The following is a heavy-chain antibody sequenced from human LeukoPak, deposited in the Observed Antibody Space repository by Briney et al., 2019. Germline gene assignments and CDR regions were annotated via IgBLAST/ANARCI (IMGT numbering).Heavy chain of an antibody. J-gene: IGHJ4*02. CDR1: GGSISSSSYY. CDR3: ARRPSMRGPIDY. V-gene: IGHV4-39*07. D-gene: IGHD2-8*01. Sequence: SETLSLTCTVSGGSISSSSYYWGWIRQPPGKGLEWIGSIYYSGSTYYNPSLKSRVTILVDTSKNQFSLKLSSVTAADTAVYYCARRPSMRGPIDYWGQGTLITVSS. CDR2: IYYSGST.